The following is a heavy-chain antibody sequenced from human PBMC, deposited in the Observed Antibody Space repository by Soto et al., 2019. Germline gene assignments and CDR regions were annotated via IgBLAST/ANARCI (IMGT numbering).Heavy chain of an antibody. Sequence: ASVKVSCKASGYSLRGNYIHWVRQTPGQGLEWMGWINPNSSGTVYAQKFQGRVTMTRDTSLTTVYMQLNSLRADDTAVYFCAREQSDDWYNYGMDVWGQGTTVTVSS. CDR3: AREQSDDWYNYGMDV. CDR1: GYSLRGNY. J-gene: IGHJ6*02. D-gene: IGHD3-9*01. CDR2: INPNSSGT. V-gene: IGHV1-2*02.